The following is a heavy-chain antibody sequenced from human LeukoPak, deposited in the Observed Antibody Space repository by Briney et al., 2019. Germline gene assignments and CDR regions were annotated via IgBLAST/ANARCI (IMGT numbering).Heavy chain of an antibody. CDR3: ARVSTGAWFFDL. D-gene: IGHD7-27*01. CDR1: GFTFGSYW. J-gene: IGHJ2*01. CDR2: INGDGSTT. V-gene: IGHV3-74*01. Sequence: GGSLTLSCAASGFTFGSYWMHWVGEVPGEGLVWVARINGDGSTTNYADSVKGRFTISRDNAKNTLYLQMNSLRAEDTAVFYCARVSTGAWFFDLWGRGTLVTVSS.